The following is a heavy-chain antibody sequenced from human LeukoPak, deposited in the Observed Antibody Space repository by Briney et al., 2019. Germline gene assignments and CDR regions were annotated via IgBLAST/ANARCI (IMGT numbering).Heavy chain of an antibody. CDR3: AREEGGNYYYMDV. J-gene: IGHJ6*03. Sequence: ASVKVSCKASGYTFTSNDINWVRQAPGQGLEWMGWISGYNGETNYVQKFLGRVTMTIDSSTSTAYMELRSLRSDDTAVYYCAREEGGNYYYMDVWGKGTTVTVSS. V-gene: IGHV1-18*01. D-gene: IGHD3-16*01. CDR2: ISGYNGET. CDR1: GYTFTSND.